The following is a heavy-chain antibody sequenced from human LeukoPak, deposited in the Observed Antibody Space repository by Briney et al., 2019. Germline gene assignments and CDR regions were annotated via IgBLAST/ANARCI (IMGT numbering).Heavy chain of an antibody. CDR3: ARFSSYYDSSGYSRYYFDY. CDR2: IYTSGST. J-gene: IGHJ4*02. CDR1: GGSISSGSYY. V-gene: IGHV4-61*02. D-gene: IGHD3-22*01. Sequence: SETLSLTCTGTGGSISSGSYYWSWIRQPAGKGLEWIGRIYTSGSTNYNPSLKSRVTISVDTSKNQFSLKLSSVTAADTAVYYCARFSSYYDSSGYSRYYFDYWGQGTLVTVSS.